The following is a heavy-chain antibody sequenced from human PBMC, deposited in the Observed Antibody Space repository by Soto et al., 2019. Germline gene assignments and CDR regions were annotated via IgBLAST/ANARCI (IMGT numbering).Heavy chain of an antibody. D-gene: IGHD2-15*01. J-gene: IGHJ4*02. Sequence: PSETLSLTCDVYGGSFSGYYWSWIRQSPGKGLEWIGQIKHSGGTNYNPSLKSRVTMSVDTSKNQFSLKLTSVTAVDTAVYYCARRDIQGPIDYWGQGTLVTAPQ. CDR3: ARRDIQGPIDY. CDR2: IKHSGGT. CDR1: GGSFSGYY. V-gene: IGHV4-34*01.